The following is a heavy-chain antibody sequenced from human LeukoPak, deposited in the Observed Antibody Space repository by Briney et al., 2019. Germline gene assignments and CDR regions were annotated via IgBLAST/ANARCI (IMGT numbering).Heavy chain of an antibody. J-gene: IGHJ6*02. Sequence: SETLSLTCTVSGGSISSSSYYWGWIRQPPGKGLEWIGSIYYSGSTYYNPSLKSRVTISVDTSKNQFSLKLSSVTAADTAVYYCARDLPGSGWYIPMDVWGQGTTVTVSS. CDR2: IYYSGST. V-gene: IGHV4-39*07. CDR1: GGSISSSSYY. CDR3: ARDLPGSGWYIPMDV. D-gene: IGHD6-19*01.